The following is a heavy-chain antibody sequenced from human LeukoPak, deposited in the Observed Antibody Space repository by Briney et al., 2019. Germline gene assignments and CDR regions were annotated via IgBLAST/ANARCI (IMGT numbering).Heavy chain of an antibody. J-gene: IGHJ4*02. V-gene: IGHV3-30*02. CDR2: GLKDTIKT. CDR1: TSSLTNIC. CDR3: ARDPIPMTTVSVDVY. Sequence: RSMTPSRVPSTSSLTNICIRCVSQAPGKGLEWVAHGLKDTIKTHYADSAKGRFTISRDDSKIPLSLLMKSFRPGDTAFYDGARDPIPMTTVSVDVYWGQGTLVAVSS. D-gene: IGHD4-17*01.